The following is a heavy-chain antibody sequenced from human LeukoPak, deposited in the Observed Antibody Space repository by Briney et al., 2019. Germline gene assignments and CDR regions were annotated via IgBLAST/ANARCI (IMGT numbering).Heavy chain of an antibody. V-gene: IGHV4-38-2*02. CDR2: IYLSGHT. D-gene: IGHD5-12*01. CDR3: ARQVATKGERAFDI. Sequence: SETLSLTCTVSGFSFSSGWYWGWIRQSPGKGLEWIGSIYLSGHTYYNPSLKSRVTMSVDTSNNQFSLRLSSMTAADTALYYCARQVATKGERAFDIWGQGTMVTVYS. CDR1: GFSFSSGWY. J-gene: IGHJ3*02.